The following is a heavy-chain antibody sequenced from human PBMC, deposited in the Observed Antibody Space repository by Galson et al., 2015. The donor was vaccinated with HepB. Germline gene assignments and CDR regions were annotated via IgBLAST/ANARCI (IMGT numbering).Heavy chain of an antibody. V-gene: IGHV3-48*03. CDR2: IGSSGSTI. Sequence: SLRLSCAASGFPFSSYEMNWVRQAPGKGLEWVSYIGSSGSTIFYANSVKGRFSISRDNAKNSLYLQMNSLRAEDTAVYYCATEGAGWHWGQGILVTVSS. D-gene: IGHD5-24*01. J-gene: IGHJ4*02. CDR3: ATEGAGWH. CDR1: GFPFSSYE.